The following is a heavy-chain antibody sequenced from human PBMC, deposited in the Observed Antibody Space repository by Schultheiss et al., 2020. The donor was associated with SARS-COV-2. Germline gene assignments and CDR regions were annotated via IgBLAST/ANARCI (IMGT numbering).Heavy chain of an antibody. CDR1: GLTVSSNH. Sequence: GGSLRLSCAASGLTVSSNHMSWVRQAPGKGLEWVSILYSSDHAFYGDSVKGRFSLSRDNSKNTFFLQMNSLRAEDTAVYYCARVSSTPTYYNDNTGHEGFDIWGQGTKVTVSS. CDR2: LYSSDHA. J-gene: IGHJ3*02. D-gene: IGHD3-22*01. V-gene: IGHV3-66*01. CDR3: ARVSSTPTYYNDNTGHEGFDI.